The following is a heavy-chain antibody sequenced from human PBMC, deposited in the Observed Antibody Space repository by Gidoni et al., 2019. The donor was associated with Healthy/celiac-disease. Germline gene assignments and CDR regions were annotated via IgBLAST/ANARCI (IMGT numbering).Heavy chain of an antibody. CDR3: ARVTLYYYGSGSYYKGAWYFDL. CDR2: IYYSGST. V-gene: IGHV4-59*01. CDR1: GGSLSSYY. Sequence: QVQLQESGPGLVKPSETLSLTCTVSGGSLSSYYWSWIRQPPGKGLEWIGYIYYSGSTNYNPSLKSRVTISVDTSKNQFSLKLSSVTAADTAVYYCARVTLYYYGSGSYYKGAWYFDLWGRGTLVTVSS. J-gene: IGHJ2*01. D-gene: IGHD3-10*01.